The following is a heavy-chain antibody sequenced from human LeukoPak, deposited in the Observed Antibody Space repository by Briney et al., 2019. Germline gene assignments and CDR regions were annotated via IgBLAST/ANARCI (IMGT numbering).Heavy chain of an antibody. CDR3: ATSGTSESAFDI. CDR1: FXXXY. V-gene: IGHV1-2*04. D-gene: IGHD1-7*01. J-gene: IGHJ3*02. Sequence: FXXXYLQXXRQAPGQGPEWMGWTNPNSGGTNHAQKFQGWVIPTSDTSISTAYMELSRLRSDDTAVYYCATSGTSESAFDIWGQGTLVTVSS. CDR2: TNPNSGGT.